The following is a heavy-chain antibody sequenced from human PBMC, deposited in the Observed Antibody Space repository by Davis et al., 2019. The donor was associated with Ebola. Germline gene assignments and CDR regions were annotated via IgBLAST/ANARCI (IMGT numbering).Heavy chain of an antibody. D-gene: IGHD4-11*01. CDR2: INPYSGGT. J-gene: IGHJ6*04. V-gene: IGHV1-2*06. CDR1: GYTFTGYY. CDR3: ARDKGTTAYYYYGMDV. Sequence: AASVKVSCKASGYTFTGYYMHWVRQAPGQGLEWMGRINPYSGGTNYAQKFLGRVTMTRDTSISTVYMELSRLRSDDTAVYYCARDKGTTAYYYYGMDVWGKGTTVTVSS.